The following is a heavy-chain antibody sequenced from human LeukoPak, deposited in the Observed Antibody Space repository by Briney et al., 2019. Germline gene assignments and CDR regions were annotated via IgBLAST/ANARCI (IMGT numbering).Heavy chain of an antibody. D-gene: IGHD3-22*01. CDR2: IKQDGSEK. CDR1: GFTFSSYW. CDR3: ARDEDYYDSSGYSAFDI. Sequence: GGSLRLSCTASGFTFSSYWMSWVRQAPGKGLEWVANIKQDGSEKYYVDSVKGRFTISRDNAKNSLYLQMNSLRAEDTAVYYCARDEDYYDSSGYSAFDIWGQGTMVTVSS. V-gene: IGHV3-7*01. J-gene: IGHJ3*02.